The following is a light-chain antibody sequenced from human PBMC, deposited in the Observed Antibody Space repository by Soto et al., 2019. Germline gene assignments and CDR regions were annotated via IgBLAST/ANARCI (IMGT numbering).Light chain of an antibody. J-gene: IGKJ1*01. Sequence: MVMTQSPATLSVSPGERVTLSCRTSQNVTTNLAWYQLKPGQTPSLLIYGTSTRAPDIPVRFSGSGSGTDFTLTLTTVQSGASAVYYCQQYDDWGFGPGTKVEIK. CDR3: QQYDDWG. V-gene: IGKV3-15*01. CDR2: GTS. CDR1: QNVTTN.